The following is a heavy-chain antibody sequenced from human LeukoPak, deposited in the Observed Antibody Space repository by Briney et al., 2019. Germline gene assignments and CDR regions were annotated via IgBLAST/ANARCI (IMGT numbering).Heavy chain of an antibody. Sequence: GGSLRLSCAASGFTFSKFALSWVRQAPGKGLEWVSTINDRGTGTYYADSVKGRFTISRDNSKKTLYLHLNSLRVEDAAVYYCAKARFGNTRLVYLPDYWGQGTLVTVSS. D-gene: IGHD3-16*01. CDR2: INDRGTGT. J-gene: IGHJ4*02. CDR3: AKARFGNTRLVYLPDY. CDR1: GFTFSKFA. V-gene: IGHV3-23*01.